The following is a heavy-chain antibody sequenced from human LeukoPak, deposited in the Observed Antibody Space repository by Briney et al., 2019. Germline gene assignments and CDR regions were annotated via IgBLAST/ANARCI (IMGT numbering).Heavy chain of an antibody. V-gene: IGHV4-30-4*07. J-gene: IGHJ6*03. CDR1: GGSISSGGYS. D-gene: IGHD3-22*01. CDR2: IYYSGST. Sequence: SQTLSLTCAVSGGSISSGGYSWSWLRQPPGKGLEWLGYIYYSGSTNYNSSLKSRVTISVDTSKNQFSLKLSSVTAADTAVYYCARGRFDYYDSSGYYRPREYYYDYYYMDVWGKGTTVTISS. CDR3: ARGRFDYYDSSGYYRPREYYYDYYYMDV.